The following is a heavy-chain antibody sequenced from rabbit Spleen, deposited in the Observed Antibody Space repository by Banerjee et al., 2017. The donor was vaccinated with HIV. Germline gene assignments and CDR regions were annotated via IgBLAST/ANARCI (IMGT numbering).Heavy chain of an antibody. CDR3: AGDLITDSGYHYGMDL. D-gene: IGHD1-1*01. CDR1: EFDFSNYG. V-gene: IGHV1S47*01. Sequence: QEQLKESGGGLVQPGGSLKLSCKASEFDFSNYGVSWVRQAPGKGLEWIGYIEPIFGNTYYANWVNGRFTISSHNAQNTLYLQLSSLTAADTATYFCAGDLITDSGYHYGMDLWGQGTLVTVS. J-gene: IGHJ6*01. CDR2: IEPIFGNT.